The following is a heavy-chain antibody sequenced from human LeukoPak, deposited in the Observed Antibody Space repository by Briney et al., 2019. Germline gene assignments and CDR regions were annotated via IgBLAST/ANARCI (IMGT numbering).Heavy chain of an antibody. D-gene: IGHD2-2*01. CDR1: GYTFNKYG. V-gene: IGHV1-18*01. CDR3: ARDPSNTSGYYVYHDY. Sequence: ASVKASCKASGYTFNKYGISWVRQAPGQGLEWMGWISCYNGDTRYAQKFQGRVTMTNDTSTSTVHMELRSLRSDDTAVYYCARDPSNTSGYYVYHDYWGQGTLVTVSS. J-gene: IGHJ4*02. CDR2: ISCYNGDT.